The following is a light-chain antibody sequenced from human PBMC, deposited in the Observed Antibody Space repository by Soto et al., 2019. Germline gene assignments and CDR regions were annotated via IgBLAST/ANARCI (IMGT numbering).Light chain of an antibody. CDR2: AAS. Sequence: DIQMAQSPSSLSASVGDRVTITCRASQSISSYLNWYQQKPGKAPKLLIYAASSLQSGVPSRFSGSGSGTDFTLTISSLQPEDFATYYCQQSYSTPINCGQGTRRENK. V-gene: IGKV1-39*01. CDR3: QQSYSTPIN. CDR1: QSISSY. J-gene: IGKJ5*01.